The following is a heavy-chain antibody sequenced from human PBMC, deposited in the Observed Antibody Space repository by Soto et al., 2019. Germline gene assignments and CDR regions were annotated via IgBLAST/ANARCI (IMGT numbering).Heavy chain of an antibody. J-gene: IGHJ6*02. Sequence: GASVKVSCKASGYTFTSYGISWVRQAPGQGLEWMGWISAYNGNTNYAQKLQDRVTMTTDTSTSTAYMELRSLRSDDTAVYYCARVREVAAAGLRYYYYGMDVWGQGTTVTVSS. V-gene: IGHV1-18*01. CDR2: ISAYNGNT. D-gene: IGHD6-13*01. CDR3: ARVREVAAAGLRYYYYGMDV. CDR1: GYTFTSYG.